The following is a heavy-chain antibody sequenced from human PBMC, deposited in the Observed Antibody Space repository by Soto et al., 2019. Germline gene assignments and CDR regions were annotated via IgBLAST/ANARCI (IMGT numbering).Heavy chain of an antibody. CDR1: GFTFSSYG. D-gene: IGHD2-21*02. CDR3: AREGYCGGDCYPNYDAFDI. V-gene: IGHV3-30*03. CDR2: ISYDGSNK. J-gene: IGHJ3*02. Sequence: GGSLRLSCVASGFTFSSYGMHWVRQAPGKGLEWVAVISYDGSNKYYADSVKGRFTISRDNSKNTLYLQMNSLRAEDTAVYYCAREGYCGGDCYPNYDAFDIWGQGTMVTVSS.